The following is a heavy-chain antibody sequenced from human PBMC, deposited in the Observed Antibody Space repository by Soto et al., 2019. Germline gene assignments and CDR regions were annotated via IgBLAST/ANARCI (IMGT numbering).Heavy chain of an antibody. Sequence: QVQLQESGPGLVKPSQTLSLTCTVSGGSISSGGYYWSWIRQHPGKGLEWIGYIYYSGSTYYNPSLKSRVIISVDTSKNHFSLKLSSVTAADTAVYYCARTLTSYGDYPSFDYWGQGTLVTVSS. J-gene: IGHJ4*02. D-gene: IGHD4-17*01. V-gene: IGHV4-31*03. CDR1: GGSISSGGYY. CDR3: ARTLTSYGDYPSFDY. CDR2: IYYSGST.